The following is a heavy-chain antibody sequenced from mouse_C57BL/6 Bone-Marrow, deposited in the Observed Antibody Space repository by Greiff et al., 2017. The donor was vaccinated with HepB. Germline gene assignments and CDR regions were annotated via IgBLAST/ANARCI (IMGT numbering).Heavy chain of an antibody. CDR2: IYPRSGNT. CDR1: GYTFTSYG. D-gene: IGHD2-5*01. J-gene: IGHJ3*01. CDR3: ARCRYSNLGAY. V-gene: IGHV1-81*01. Sequence: VQLKESGAELARPGASVKLSCKASGYTFTSYGISWVKQRTGQGLEWIGEIYPRSGNTYYNEKFKGKATLTADKSSSTAYMELRSLTSEDSAVYFCARCRYSNLGAYWGQGTRVTVSA.